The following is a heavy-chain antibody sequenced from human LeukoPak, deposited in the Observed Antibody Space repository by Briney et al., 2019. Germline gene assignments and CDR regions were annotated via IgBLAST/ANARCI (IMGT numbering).Heavy chain of an antibody. CDR2: ISSGGGST. CDR3: AKVTSTNYYDSSGYYFGPYYYYGMDV. V-gene: IGHV3-23*01. Sequence: GGSLRLSCAASGFTLSSYGMNWVRQAPGMGLEWVSRISSGGGSTYYADSVKGRFTLSRDNSKNTVYLQMNSLRAEDTAVYYCAKVTSTNYYDSSGYYFGPYYYYGMDVWGQGTTVTVSS. D-gene: IGHD3-22*01. J-gene: IGHJ6*02. CDR1: GFTLSSYG.